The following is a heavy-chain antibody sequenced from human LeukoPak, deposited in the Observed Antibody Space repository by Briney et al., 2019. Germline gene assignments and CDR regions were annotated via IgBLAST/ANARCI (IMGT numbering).Heavy chain of an antibody. Sequence: PSETLSLTCAVSGGSISSGGYSWSWIRQPPGKGLEWIGYIYHSGSTYYNASLRSRVTMSVDRSKNQFSLKLSSVTAADTAVYYCARYCSSTSCYLPGFDYWGQGTLVTVSS. D-gene: IGHD2-2*01. J-gene: IGHJ4*02. V-gene: IGHV4-30-2*01. CDR3: ARYCSSTSCYLPGFDY. CDR1: GGSISSGGYS. CDR2: IYHSGST.